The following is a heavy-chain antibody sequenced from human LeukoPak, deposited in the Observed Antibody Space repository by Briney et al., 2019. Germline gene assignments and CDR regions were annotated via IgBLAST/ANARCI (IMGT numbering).Heavy chain of an antibody. Sequence: PGGSLRLSCAASGFTFSSYEMNWVRQAPGKGLEWVSYISSSGSTIYYADSVKGRFTISRDNAKNSLYLQMNSLRAEDTAVYYCARGEGVPPAYSSGWCGYPGKTYYGMDVWGQGTTVTVSS. CDR2: ISSSGSTI. CDR3: ARGEGVPPAYSSGWCGYPGKTYYGMDV. J-gene: IGHJ6*02. D-gene: IGHD6-19*01. V-gene: IGHV3-48*03. CDR1: GFTFSSYE.